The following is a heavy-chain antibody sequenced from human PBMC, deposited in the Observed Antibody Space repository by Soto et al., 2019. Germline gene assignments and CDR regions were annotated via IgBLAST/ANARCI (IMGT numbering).Heavy chain of an antibody. CDR1: GYTFTSYA. CDR2: ISAHNGNT. D-gene: IGHD3-10*01. CDR3: ARDVNSGTFDY. V-gene: IGHV1-18*01. Sequence: QVQLVQSGAEVKKPGASVKVSCKASGYTFTSYAISWVRQAPGQGLEWMGWISAHNGNTKYAQKLQGRVTMTTDTXXXTAYXXLXSXRSDDTAVYYCARDVNSGTFDYWGQGTLVTVSS. J-gene: IGHJ4*02.